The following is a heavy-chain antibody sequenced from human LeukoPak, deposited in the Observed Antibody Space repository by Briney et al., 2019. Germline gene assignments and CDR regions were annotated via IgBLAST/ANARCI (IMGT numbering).Heavy chain of an antibody. D-gene: IGHD1-26*01. V-gene: IGHV5-51*01. CDR3: ARRLVGATGYFFGY. CDR1: GYXFTTYW. Sequence: GESLKISCSGSGYXFTTYWIGWVRQLPGKGLEWMGIIFPGDSDSTYSPSFQGQVTFSADKSISAAYLQWSSLRASDTAVYYCARRLVGATGYFFGYWGQGTLVTVSS. CDR2: IFPGDSDS. J-gene: IGHJ4*02.